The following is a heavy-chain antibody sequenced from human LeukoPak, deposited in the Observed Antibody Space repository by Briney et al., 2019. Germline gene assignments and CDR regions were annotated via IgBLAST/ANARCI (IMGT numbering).Heavy chain of an antibody. Sequence: RPSETLSLTCTVSGGSISSSSYYWGWIRQPPGKGLEWIGSIYYSGSTYYNPSLKSRVTISVDTSKNQFSLKLSSVTAADTAVYYCARLWYSGSYSADYWGQGTLVTVSS. CDR3: ARLWYSGSYSADY. D-gene: IGHD1-26*01. J-gene: IGHJ4*02. CDR1: GGSISSSSYY. V-gene: IGHV4-39*01. CDR2: IYYSGST.